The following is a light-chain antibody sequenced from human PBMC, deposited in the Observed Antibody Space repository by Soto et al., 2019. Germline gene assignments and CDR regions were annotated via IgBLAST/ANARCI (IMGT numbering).Light chain of an antibody. J-gene: IGKJ3*01. V-gene: IGKV1-33*01. CDR1: QDISNF. CDR2: DAS. CDR3: QHYDNLVT. Sequence: DIQMTQSPSSLSVSVGDRVTITCQASQDISNFLNWYQQKPGKAPKLLINDASNLETGVPSRFSGSGSGTDFTFTISSLQPEDIAKYYCQHYDNLVTFGPGTKVDIK.